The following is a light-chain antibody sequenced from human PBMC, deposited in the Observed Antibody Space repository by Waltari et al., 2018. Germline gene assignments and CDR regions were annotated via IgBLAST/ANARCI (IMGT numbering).Light chain of an antibody. CDR2: DVS. CDR1: SSAF. V-gene: IGLV2-14*03. Sequence: QSALTQPASVSGSPGQSLTIPCTGTSSAFVSWYQRYPGKAPKLMIFDVSNRPSGVSDRFSGSKSANMASLTISGLLAEDEADYYCSSFTGGSNVLFGGGTKLTVL. J-gene: IGLJ2*01. CDR3: SSFTGGSNVL.